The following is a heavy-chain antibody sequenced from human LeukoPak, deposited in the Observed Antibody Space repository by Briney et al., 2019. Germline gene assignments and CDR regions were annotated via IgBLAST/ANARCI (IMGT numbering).Heavy chain of an antibody. CDR2: MRPNSGNT. Sequence: APVKVSCKASGYTFTSYDTNWVRQATGQGLEWMGWMRPNSGNTGYAQKFQGRVTMTRNTSISTAYMELSSLRSEGTAVYYCARRAYDFWSGSQIYGMDVWGQGTTVTVSS. V-gene: IGHV1-8*01. D-gene: IGHD3-3*01. CDR1: GYTFTSYD. J-gene: IGHJ6*02. CDR3: ARRAYDFWSGSQIYGMDV.